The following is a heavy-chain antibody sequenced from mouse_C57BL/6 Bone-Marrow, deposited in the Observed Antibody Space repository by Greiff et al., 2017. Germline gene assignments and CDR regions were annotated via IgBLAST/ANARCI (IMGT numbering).Heavy chain of an antibody. CDR1: GYTFTSYW. D-gene: IGHD1-1*01. V-gene: IGHV1-59*01. CDR3: ARGGIITPWFAY. CDR2: IDPTDSYT. Sequence: QVQLQQPGAELVRPGTSVTLSCKASGYTFTSYWMHWVKQRPGQGLEWIGVIDPTDSYTNYNQKFKGKATVTVDTSSSTAYMQLSSLTSEDSAVYSCARGGIITPWFAYWGQGTLVTVSA. J-gene: IGHJ3*01.